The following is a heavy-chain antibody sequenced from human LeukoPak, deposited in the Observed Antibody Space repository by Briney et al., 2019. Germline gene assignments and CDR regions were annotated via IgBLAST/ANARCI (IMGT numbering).Heavy chain of an antibody. CDR2: ISSSSTI. J-gene: IGHJ4*02. CDR1: GFTFSSYS. CDR3: ARVLRCSSTSCYLSYGY. D-gene: IGHD2-2*01. Sequence: GGALRLSFAASGFTFSSYSMNWGRQAPGEGVGWGSSISSSSTIYYADSVKGRFTISRDNAKNSLYLQMNSLRAEDTAVYYCARVLRCSSTSCYLSYGYWGQGTLVTVSS. V-gene: IGHV3-48*01.